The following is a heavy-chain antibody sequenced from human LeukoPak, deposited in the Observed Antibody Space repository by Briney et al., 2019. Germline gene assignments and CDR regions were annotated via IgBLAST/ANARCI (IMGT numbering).Heavy chain of an antibody. CDR2: IYSGGST. CDR1: GFTVSSNY. CDR3: VRLRRNNDRSGYYYYYDY. J-gene: IGHJ4*02. D-gene: IGHD3-22*01. Sequence: GGSLRLSCAASGFTVSSNYMSWVRQAPGKGLEWVSVIYSGGSTYYADSVKGRFTISRDDARDSLFLQMNSLRAEDTAVYFCVRLRRNNDRSGYYYYYDYWGQGTLVTVSS. V-gene: IGHV3-53*01.